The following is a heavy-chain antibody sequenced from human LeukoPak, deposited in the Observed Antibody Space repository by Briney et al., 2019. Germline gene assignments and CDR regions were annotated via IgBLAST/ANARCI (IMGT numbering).Heavy chain of an antibody. CDR3: AMLNYYGSGSYDY. CDR1: GGSISSSNW. Sequence: SGTLSLTCAVSGGSISSSNWWSWVRQPPGKGLEWIGEIYHSGSTNYNPSLKSRVTISVDKSKNQFPLKLSSVTAADTAVYYCAMLNYYGSGSYDYWGQGTLVTVSS. CDR2: IYHSGST. J-gene: IGHJ4*02. V-gene: IGHV4-4*02. D-gene: IGHD3-10*01.